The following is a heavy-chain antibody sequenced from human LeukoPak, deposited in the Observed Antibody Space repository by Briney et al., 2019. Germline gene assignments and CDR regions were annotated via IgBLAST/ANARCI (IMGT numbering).Heavy chain of an antibody. J-gene: IGHJ4*02. V-gene: IGHV3-48*03. CDR1: GFTFSSYE. Sequence: GGSLRLSCTVSGFTFSSYEMCWVRQAPGKGLEWVSYISGSGGTIYYADSVKGRFTISRDNAKNSLYLQMDSLRAEDTAVYYCARESLDCYGDCYVYWGQGTLVTVSS. D-gene: IGHD2-21*02. CDR3: ARESLDCYGDCYVY. CDR2: ISGSGGTI.